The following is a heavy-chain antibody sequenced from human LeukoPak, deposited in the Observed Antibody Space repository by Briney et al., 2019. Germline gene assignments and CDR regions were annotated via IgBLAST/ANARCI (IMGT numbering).Heavy chain of an antibody. CDR3: ARQGGYIAPLAL. V-gene: IGHV4-39*01. Sequence: SETLSLTCTVSGGSISGNYHSWGWIRQPPGMGLEWIGTIYFSGTTSYNPSLKSRVTISVDTSRNQFSLKLSSVTAADTAVYYCARQGGYIAPLALWGQGTLVTVSA. CDR2: IYFSGTT. CDR1: GGSISGNYHS. D-gene: IGHD6-13*01. J-gene: IGHJ4*02.